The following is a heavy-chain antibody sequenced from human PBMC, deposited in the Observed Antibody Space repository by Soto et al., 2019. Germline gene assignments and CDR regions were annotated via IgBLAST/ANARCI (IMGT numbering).Heavy chain of an antibody. D-gene: IGHD5-18*01. CDR2: ISAYNGNT. CDR3: ARDKAGYRYGYGPNYYGMDV. J-gene: IGHJ6*02. Sequence: QVQLVQSGAEVKKPGASVKVSCKASGYTFTSYGISWVRQAPGQGLEWMGWISAYNGNTNYAQKLQGRVTMTTDTSTSTAYMELRSLRSDDTAVYYCARDKAGYRYGYGPNYYGMDVWGQGTTVTVSS. V-gene: IGHV1-18*01. CDR1: GYTFTSYG.